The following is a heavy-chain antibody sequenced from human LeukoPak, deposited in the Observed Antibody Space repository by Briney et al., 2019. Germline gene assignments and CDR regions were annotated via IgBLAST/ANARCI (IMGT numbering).Heavy chain of an antibody. J-gene: IGHJ6*03. CDR1: GGSIGSYY. CDR2: IYYSGST. Sequence: SETLSLTCTVSGGSIGSYYWSWIRQPPGKGLEWIGYIYYSGSTNYNPSLESRVTISVDTSKNQFSLKLSSVTAADTAVYYCARVSPPGDYYYMDVWGKGTTVTVSS. V-gene: IGHV4-59*01. CDR3: ARVSPPGDYYYMDV. D-gene: IGHD3-10*01.